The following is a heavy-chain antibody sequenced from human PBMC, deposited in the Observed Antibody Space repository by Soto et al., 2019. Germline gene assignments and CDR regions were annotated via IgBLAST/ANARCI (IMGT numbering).Heavy chain of an antibody. Sequence: QVRLVQSGAEVRRPGASVKVSCKAPGDTFTSYYLNWVRQAPGQGLEWMGVINPHGGSTKYAQKFQGRVSMTRDKSRSKVYMELRSLRSDDTAIYYCARSSGGNFGIIIEGSNWFDPWGQGTLVTVSS. J-gene: IGHJ5*02. CDR3: ARSSGGNFGIIIEGSNWFDP. CDR2: INPHGGST. V-gene: IGHV1-46*01. CDR1: GDTFTSYY. D-gene: IGHD3-3*01.